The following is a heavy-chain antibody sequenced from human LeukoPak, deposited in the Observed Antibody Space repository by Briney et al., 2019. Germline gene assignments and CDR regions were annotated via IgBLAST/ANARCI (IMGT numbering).Heavy chain of an antibody. V-gene: IGHV4-34*01. J-gene: IGHJ4*02. D-gene: IGHD6-6*01. CDR1: GGSFSGYY. CDR2: INHSGST. Sequence: SETLSLTCAVYGGSFSGYYWSWIRQPPGKGLEWIGEINHSGSTNYNPSLKSRVTISVDTSKNQFSLKLSSVTAADTAVYYCATIAAQRPPFDYWGQGTLVTVSS. CDR3: ATIAAQRPPFDY.